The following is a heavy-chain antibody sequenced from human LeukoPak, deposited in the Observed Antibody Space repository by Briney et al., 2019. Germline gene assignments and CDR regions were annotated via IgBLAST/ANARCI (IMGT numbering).Heavy chain of an antibody. V-gene: IGHV4-30-2*01. CDR3: ARGSGYDPFGY. CDR1: GGSISSGGYY. Sequence: SETLSLTCTVSGGSISSGGYYWSWIRQPPGKGLEWIGYIYHSGSTYYNPSLKSRVTISVDTSKNQLSLKLSSVTAADTAVYYCARGSGYDPFGYWGQGTLVTVSS. J-gene: IGHJ4*02. CDR2: IYHSGST. D-gene: IGHD5-12*01.